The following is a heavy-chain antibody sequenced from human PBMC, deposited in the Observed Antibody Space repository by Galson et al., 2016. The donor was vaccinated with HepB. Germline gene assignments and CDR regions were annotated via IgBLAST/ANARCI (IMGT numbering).Heavy chain of an antibody. J-gene: IGHJ4*02. CDR2: INWNGGST. CDR3: ARGPFLYSSSWYDFDY. Sequence: SLRLSCAASGFTFDDHGLSWVRQVPGKGLEWVSGINWNGGSTGYADSVKGRFTISRDNAKNSLYLQMNSLRAEDTALYHCARGPFLYSSSWYDFDYWGQGTRVTVSS. CDR1: GFTFDDHG. V-gene: IGHV3-20*01. D-gene: IGHD6-13*01.